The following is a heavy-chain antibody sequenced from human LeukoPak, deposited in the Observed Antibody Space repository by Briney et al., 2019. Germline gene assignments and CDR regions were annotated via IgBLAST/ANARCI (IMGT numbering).Heavy chain of an antibody. J-gene: IGHJ6*02. D-gene: IGHD6-19*01. Sequence: GGSLRLSCAASGFTFSSYAMHWVRQAPGKGLEWVAVISYDGSNKYYADSVKGRFTISRDNSKNTLYLQMNSLRAEDTAVYYCARRLSSGWYHYYYGMDVWGQGTTVTVSS. CDR3: ARRLSSGWYHYYYGMDV. CDR1: GFTFSSYA. V-gene: IGHV3-30-3*01. CDR2: ISYDGSNK.